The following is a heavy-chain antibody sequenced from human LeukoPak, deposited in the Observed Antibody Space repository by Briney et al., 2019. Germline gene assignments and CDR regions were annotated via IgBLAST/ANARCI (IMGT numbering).Heavy chain of an antibody. CDR1: GGSISSYY. V-gene: IGHV4-4*07. CDR2: ISTSGST. J-gene: IGHJ5*02. Sequence: SETLSLTCTVSGGSISSYYWSWIRQPAGKGLESIGHISTSGSTNYNPSLKSRVTMSVDTSKNQFSLKLSSVTAADTAVYYCARSPQGTATTANWLDPWGQGTLVTVSS. D-gene: IGHD4-17*01. CDR3: ARSPQGTATTANWLDP.